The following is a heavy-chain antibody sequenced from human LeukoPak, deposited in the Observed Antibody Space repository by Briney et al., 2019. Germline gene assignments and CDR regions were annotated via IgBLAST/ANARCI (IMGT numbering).Heavy chain of an antibody. CDR1: GLIFSAYW. CDR3: AREPTYEGLIY. V-gene: IGHV3-7*01. J-gene: IGHJ4*02. CDR2: ISQDGSKT. Sequence: PGGSLRLSCAASGLIFSAYWMNWVRQAPGKRPEWVATISQDGSKTYYVDSVKGRFTISRDNAENSLYLQMNSLRAEDTAVYFCAREPTYEGLIYWGQGALVTVS. D-gene: IGHD5-12*01.